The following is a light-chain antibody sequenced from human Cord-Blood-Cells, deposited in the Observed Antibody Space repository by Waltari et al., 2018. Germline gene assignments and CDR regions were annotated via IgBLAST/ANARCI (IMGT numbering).Light chain of an antibody. CDR3: QSYDSSLSGYV. V-gene: IGLV1-40*01. Sequence: QPVLTQPPSVSGAPGPRVTISCTRSSPTIGDGSNVHWYQQHPGTAPKLLSYGNSNRPSGVPDRFSGSKSGTSASLAITGLQAEDEADYYCQSYDSSLSGYVVGTGTKVTVL. CDR1: SPTIGDGSN. CDR2: GNS. J-gene: IGLJ1*01.